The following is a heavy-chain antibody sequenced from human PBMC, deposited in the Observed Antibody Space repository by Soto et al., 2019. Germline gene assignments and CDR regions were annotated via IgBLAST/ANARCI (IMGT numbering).Heavy chain of an antibody. Sequence: GASVKVSCKASGGTFSSYAISWVRQAPGQGLEWMGGIIPIFGTANYAQKFQGRVTITADESTSTAYMELSSPRSEDTAVYYCARVAYGDYEGWYYYYGMDVWGQGTTVTVSS. J-gene: IGHJ6*02. CDR2: IIPIFGTA. CDR3: ARVAYGDYEGWYYYYGMDV. D-gene: IGHD4-17*01. V-gene: IGHV1-69*13. CDR1: GGTFSSYA.